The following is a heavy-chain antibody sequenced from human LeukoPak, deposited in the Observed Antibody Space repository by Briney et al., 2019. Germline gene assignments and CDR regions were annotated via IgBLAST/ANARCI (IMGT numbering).Heavy chain of an antibody. Sequence: PSETLSLTCTVSGGSISSSSSYWGWIRQPPGKGLEWIGYIYYSGTTYYNPSLKSRVTISVGTSKKHFSLKLSSVTAADTAAFYCARWYTNSFDYWGQGTLVTVSS. CDR3: ARWYTNSFDY. CDR2: IYYSGTT. D-gene: IGHD6-6*01. CDR1: GGSISSSSSY. V-gene: IGHV4-39*02. J-gene: IGHJ4*02.